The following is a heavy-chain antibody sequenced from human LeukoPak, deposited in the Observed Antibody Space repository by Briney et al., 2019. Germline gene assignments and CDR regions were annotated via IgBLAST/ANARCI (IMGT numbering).Heavy chain of an antibody. V-gene: IGHV3-11*01. J-gene: IGHJ4*02. CDR1: GFTFSDYY. CDR2: ISSSGSTI. CDR3: ARGGSSSWYFYFDY. D-gene: IGHD6-13*01. Sequence: AGGSLRLSCAASGFTFSDYYMSWIRQAPGKGLEWVSYISSSGSTIYYADSVKGRFTISRDNAKNSLYLQMNSLRAEDAAVYYCARGGSSSWYFYFDYWGQGTLVTVSS.